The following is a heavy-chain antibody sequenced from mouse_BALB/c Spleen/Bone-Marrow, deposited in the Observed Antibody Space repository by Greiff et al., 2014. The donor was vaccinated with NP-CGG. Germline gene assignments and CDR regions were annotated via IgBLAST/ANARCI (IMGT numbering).Heavy chain of an antibody. D-gene: IGHD1-1*01. J-gene: IGHJ2*01. CDR3: ARSLLLRPDY. CDR2: ISSGSSTI. V-gene: IGHV5-17*02. CDR1: GFTFSSFG. Sequence: DVKLVESGGGLVQPGGSRKLSCAASGFTFSSFGMHWVRQAPEKGLEWVAYISSGSSTIYYADTVKGRLTISRDNPKNTLFLQMTSLRSEDTAMYYCARSLLLRPDYWGQGTTLTVSS.